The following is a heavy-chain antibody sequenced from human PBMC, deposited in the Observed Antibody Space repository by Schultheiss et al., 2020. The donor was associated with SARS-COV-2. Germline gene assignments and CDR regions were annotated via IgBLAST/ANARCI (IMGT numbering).Heavy chain of an antibody. CDR3: ARRFIMITFGGVIATDAFDI. CDR1: GYTFTSYG. Sequence: ASVKVSCKASGYTFTSYGISWVRQAPGQGLEWMGWISAYNGNTNYAQKLQGRVTMTTDTSTSTAYMELRSLRSDDTAVYYCARRFIMITFGGVIATDAFDIWGQGTMVTV. J-gene: IGHJ3*02. V-gene: IGHV1-18*01. D-gene: IGHD3-16*02. CDR2: ISAYNGNT.